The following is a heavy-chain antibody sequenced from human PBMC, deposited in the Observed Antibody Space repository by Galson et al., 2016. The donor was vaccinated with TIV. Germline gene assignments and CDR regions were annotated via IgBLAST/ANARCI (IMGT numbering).Heavy chain of an antibody. D-gene: IGHD2-8*02. Sequence: VKVSCKVSGYTFTDYYMHWMQQTPGKGFEWMGHIDPEDGQTKYAARFQGRITMTADTSTDTAYLEVSSMRSEDTAIYYCPTVRRRGSGGMDVWGQGTTVIVSS. J-gene: IGHJ6*02. CDR1: GYTFTDYY. CDR3: PTVRRRGSGGMDV. V-gene: IGHV1-69-2*01. CDR2: IDPEDGQT.